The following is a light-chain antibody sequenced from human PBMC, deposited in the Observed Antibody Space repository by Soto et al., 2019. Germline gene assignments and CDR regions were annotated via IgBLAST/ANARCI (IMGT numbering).Light chain of an antibody. V-gene: IGKV3-15*01. Sequence: EIVMTQSPATLSVSPGERATLSCRASQSVSSNLAWYQQKPAQAPRLLIYGASTRATGVPARFSGSGSGTEFTLTISSLQSEDVAGYYCHQYNDWPPVTFGAGTKVDIK. CDR1: QSVSSN. J-gene: IGKJ3*01. CDR2: GAS. CDR3: HQYNDWPPVT.